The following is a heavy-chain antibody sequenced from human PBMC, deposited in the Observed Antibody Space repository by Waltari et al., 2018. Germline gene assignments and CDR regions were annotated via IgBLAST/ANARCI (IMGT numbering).Heavy chain of an antibody. D-gene: IGHD5-12*01. Sequence: QVPLQESGPGLVKPSETLSLTCTVSGGSISSHYLIWLRQPPGKGLEWIGYIYYSGSTNYNPSLKSRVTISVDTSKNQFSLKLSSVTAADTAVYYCARQVATIGMFDYWGQGTLVTVSS. J-gene: IGHJ4*02. V-gene: IGHV4-59*11. CDR1: GGSISSHY. CDR2: IYYSGST. CDR3: ARQVATIGMFDY.